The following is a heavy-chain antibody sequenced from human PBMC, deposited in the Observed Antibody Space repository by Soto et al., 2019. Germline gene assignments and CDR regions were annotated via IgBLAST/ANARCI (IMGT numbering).Heavy chain of an antibody. D-gene: IGHD3-9*01. Sequence: RGESLKISCKGSGYSFTSYWIGWVRQMPGKDLEWMGIIYPGDSDTRYSPSFQGQVTISADKSISTAYLQWSSLKASDTAMYYCARPHYDILTGYYPHDAFDIWGQGTMVTVSS. J-gene: IGHJ3*02. CDR1: GYSFTSYW. CDR3: ARPHYDILTGYYPHDAFDI. CDR2: IYPGDSDT. V-gene: IGHV5-51*01.